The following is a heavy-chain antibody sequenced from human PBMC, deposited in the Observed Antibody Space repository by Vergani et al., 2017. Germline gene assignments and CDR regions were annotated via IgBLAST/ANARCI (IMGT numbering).Heavy chain of an antibody. J-gene: IGHJ2*01. CDR3: ARVQYYDFWSGLGYFDL. Sequence: QLQLQESGPGLVKPSETLSLTCTVSGGSISSSSYYWGWIRQPPGTGLEWIGSIYYSGSTYYNPSLKSRVTISVDTSKNQFSLKLSSVTAADTAVYYCARVQYYDFWSGLGYFDLWGRGTLVTVSS. V-gene: IGHV4-39*07. CDR1: GGSISSSSYY. CDR2: IYYSGST. D-gene: IGHD3-3*01.